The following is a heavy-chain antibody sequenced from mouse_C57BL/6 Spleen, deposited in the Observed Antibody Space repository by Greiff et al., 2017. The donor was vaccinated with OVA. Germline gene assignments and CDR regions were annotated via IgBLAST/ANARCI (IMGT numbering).Heavy chain of an antibody. CDR3: AKGIYDYDVAWFAY. J-gene: IGHJ3*01. Sequence: VKLVESGPGLVAPSQSLSITCTVSGFSLTSYGVSWVRQPPGKGLEWLGVIWGDGSTNYHSALISRLSISKDNSKSQVFLKLNSLQTDDTATYYCAKGIYDYDVAWFAYWGQGTLVTVSA. CDR1: GFSLTSYG. D-gene: IGHD2-4*01. V-gene: IGHV2-3*01. CDR2: IWGDGST.